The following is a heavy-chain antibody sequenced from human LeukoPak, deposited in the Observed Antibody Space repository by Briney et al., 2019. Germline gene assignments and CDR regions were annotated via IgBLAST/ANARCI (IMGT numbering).Heavy chain of an antibody. Sequence: SQMSSCKAPGVTFRGYAINEVRQAPRSKREWMGRIIPIFGTANYAQKFQGRVTITTDESTSTAYMELSSLRSEDTAVYYCARAVRGSGSYLWGQGTLVTVSS. D-gene: IGHD3-10*01. CDR2: IIPIFGTA. V-gene: IGHV1-69*05. CDR1: GVTFRGYA. CDR3: ARAVRGSGSYL. J-gene: IGHJ4*02.